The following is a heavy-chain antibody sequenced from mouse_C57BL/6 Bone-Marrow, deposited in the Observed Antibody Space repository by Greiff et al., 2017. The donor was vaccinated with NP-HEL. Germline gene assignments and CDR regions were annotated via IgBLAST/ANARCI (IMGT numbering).Heavy chain of an antibody. CDR2: IYPRSGNT. Sequence: QVQLKQSGAELARPGASVKLSCKASGYTFTSYGISWVKQRTGQGLEWIGEIYPRSGNTYYIEKFKGKATLTADKSSSTAYMELRSLTSEDSAVYFCDLLWYFDVWGTGTTVTVSS. CDR1: GYTFTSYG. J-gene: IGHJ1*03. D-gene: IGHD2-1*01. V-gene: IGHV1-81*01. CDR3: DLLWYFDV.